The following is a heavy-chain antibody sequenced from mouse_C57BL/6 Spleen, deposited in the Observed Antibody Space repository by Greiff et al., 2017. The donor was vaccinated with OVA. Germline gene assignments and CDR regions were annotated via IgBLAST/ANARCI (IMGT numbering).Heavy chain of an antibody. CDR3: TRRHAMDY. V-gene: IGHV1-15*01. CDR2: IDPETGGT. J-gene: IGHJ4*01. CDR1: GYTFTDYE. Sequence: QVQLKESGAELVRPGASVTLSCKASGYTFTDYEMHWVKQTPVHGLEWIGAIDPETGGTAYNQKFKGKAILTADKSSSTAYMELRSLTSEVSAVYYCTRRHAMDYWGQGTSVTVSS.